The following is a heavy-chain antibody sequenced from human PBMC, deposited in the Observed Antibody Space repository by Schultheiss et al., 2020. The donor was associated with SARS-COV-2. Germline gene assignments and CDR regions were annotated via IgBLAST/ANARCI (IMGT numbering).Heavy chain of an antibody. Sequence: SETLSLTCAVSGYSISSGYYWGWIRQPPGKGLEWIGEINHSGSTYYNPSLKSRVTISVDTSKNQFSLKLSSVTVADTAVYYCAIGRDPYYTYGMAVWGQGTTVTVSS. CDR2: INHSGST. V-gene: IGHV4-38-2*01. J-gene: IGHJ6*02. CDR1: GYSISSGYY. CDR3: AIGRDPYYTYGMAV. D-gene: IGHD5-24*01.